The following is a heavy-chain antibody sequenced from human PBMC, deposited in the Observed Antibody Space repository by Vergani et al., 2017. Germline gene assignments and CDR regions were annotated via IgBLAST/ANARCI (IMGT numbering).Heavy chain of an antibody. J-gene: IGHJ4*02. Sequence: EVQLLESGGGLVQPGGSLRLSCAASGFTFSSYAMSWVRQAPGKGLEWVSAISGSGGSTYYADSVKGRFTISRDNSKNTLYLQMNSLRAEDTAVYYCARAWAPSYYDYVWGSYRYGSGWYFDYWGQGTLVTVSS. V-gene: IGHV3-23*01. CDR1: GFTFSSYA. CDR3: ARAWAPSYYDYVWGSYRYGSGWYFDY. D-gene: IGHD3-16*02. CDR2: ISGSGGST.